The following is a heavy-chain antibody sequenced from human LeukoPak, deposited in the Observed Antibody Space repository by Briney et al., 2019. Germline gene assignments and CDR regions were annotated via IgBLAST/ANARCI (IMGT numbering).Heavy chain of an antibody. CDR2: INHSGST. CDR1: GGSFSGYY. Sequence: SETLSLTCAVYGGSFSGYYWSWIRQPPGKGLEWIGEINHSGSTNYNPSLKSRVTISVDTSKNQFSLKLSSVTAADTAVYYCARSLRYFDWLLSPELGWFDPWGQGTLVTVSS. CDR3: ARSLRYFDWLLSPELGWFDP. J-gene: IGHJ5*02. V-gene: IGHV4-34*01. D-gene: IGHD3-9*01.